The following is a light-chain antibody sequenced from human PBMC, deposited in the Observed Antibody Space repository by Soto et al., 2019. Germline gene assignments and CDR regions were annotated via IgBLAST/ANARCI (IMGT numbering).Light chain of an antibody. V-gene: IGKV3-15*01. CDR2: GAS. Sequence: EIVMTQSPATLSVSPGERATLSCRASETVSSNLAWYQQKLGQAPRLLIYGASTRATGIPARFSGSGSGTEFTLTISSLQSEDFAVYYCQQYNNWPPGITCGQGTRLEIK. J-gene: IGKJ5*01. CDR1: ETVSSN. CDR3: QQYNNWPPGIT.